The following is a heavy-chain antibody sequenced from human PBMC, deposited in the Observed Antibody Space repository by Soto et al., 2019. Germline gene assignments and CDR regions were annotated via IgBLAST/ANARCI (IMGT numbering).Heavy chain of an antibody. Sequence: PSETLSLTCAVYGGSFSGYYWSWIRQPPGKGLEWIGEINHSGSTNYNPSLKSRVTISVDTSKNQFSLKLSSVTAADTAVYYCARGSSHPLRLERPNRPFDYWGQGTLVTVPQ. J-gene: IGHJ4*02. V-gene: IGHV4-34*01. CDR2: INHSGST. CDR1: GGSFSGYY. CDR3: ARGSSHPLRLERPNRPFDY. D-gene: IGHD1-1*01.